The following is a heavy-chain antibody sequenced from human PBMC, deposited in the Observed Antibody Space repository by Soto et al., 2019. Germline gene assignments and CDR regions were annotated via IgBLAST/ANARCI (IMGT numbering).Heavy chain of an antibody. CDR3: ARGNVRELLGYYYGMDF. J-gene: IGHJ6*02. V-gene: IGHV4-59*01. CDR1: GGSISSYY. CDR2: IYYSGST. Sequence: QVQLQESGPGLVKPSETLSLTCTVSGGSISSYYWSWIRQPPGKGLEWIGYIYYSGSTNYNPSLKSRVTISVDTSKNQFCLKLSSVTAADTAVYYCARGNVRELLGYYYGMDFWGQGTTVTVSS. D-gene: IGHD3-10*01.